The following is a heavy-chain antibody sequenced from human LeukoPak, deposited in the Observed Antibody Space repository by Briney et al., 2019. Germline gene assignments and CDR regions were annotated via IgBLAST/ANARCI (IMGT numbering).Heavy chain of an antibody. CDR2: ISSAGTT. CDR3: ARDLEAANTYYFDY. J-gene: IGHJ4*02. V-gene: IGHV3-66*01. D-gene: IGHD6-13*01. CDR1: VCTVSSSY. Sequence: PGGSLRLSCAASVCTVSSSYMSWVRQAPGKGLEWVSIISSAGTTYYAGSVKGRFTISGDNSKNTVYLQVNSLRDEDTAVYYCARDLEAANTYYFDYWGQGTMVTVSS.